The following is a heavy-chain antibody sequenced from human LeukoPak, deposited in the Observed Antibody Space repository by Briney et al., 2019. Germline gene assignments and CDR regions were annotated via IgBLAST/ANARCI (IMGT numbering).Heavy chain of an antibody. D-gene: IGHD6-13*01. CDR1: GFRFSHAW. V-gene: IGHV3-15*01. Sequence: GGSLRLSCAASGFRFSHAWVSWVRQAPGKGLGWVGRIKSKADGGTTDYTAPVKGRFTISRDDSKNTLYLQMKSLKTEDTAVYYCTTEATAGTPFDYWGQGTLVTVSS. CDR2: IKSKADGGTT. J-gene: IGHJ4*02. CDR3: TTEATAGTPFDY.